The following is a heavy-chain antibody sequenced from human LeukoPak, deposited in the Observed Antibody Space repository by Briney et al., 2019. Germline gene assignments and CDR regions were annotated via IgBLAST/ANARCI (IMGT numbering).Heavy chain of an antibody. CDR2: INTRTDSATT. CDR3: TTEFWYYFNN. J-gene: IGHJ4*02. D-gene: IGHD3-3*01. CDR1: GFAFSGTW. Sequence: GGSLRLSCAGSGFAFSGTWLNWVRQAPGQGLEWVGRINTRTDSATTTYAAPVKGRFTISRDDSKSTLYLEMNSLKTEDTAVYYCTTEFWYYFNNWGQGTLVTVSS. V-gene: IGHV3-15*01.